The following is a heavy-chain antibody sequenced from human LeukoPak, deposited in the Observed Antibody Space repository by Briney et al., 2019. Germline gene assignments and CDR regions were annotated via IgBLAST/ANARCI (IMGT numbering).Heavy chain of an antibody. V-gene: IGHV4-39*07. J-gene: IGHJ4*02. CDR2: IYYSGST. CDR3: ARVVREGSRTYYYFDY. CDR1: GGSISSSSYY. Sequence: SETLSLTCTVSGGSISSSSYYWGWIRQPPGKGLEWIGSIYYSGSTYYNPSLKSRVTISVDTSKNQFSLKLSSVTAADTAVYYCARVVREGSRTYYYFDYWGQGTLVTVSS. D-gene: IGHD2-8*01.